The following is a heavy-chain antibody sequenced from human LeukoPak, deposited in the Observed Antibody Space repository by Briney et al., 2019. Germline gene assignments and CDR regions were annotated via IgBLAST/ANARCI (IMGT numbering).Heavy chain of an antibody. J-gene: IGHJ4*02. CDR3: ARDSDCFDY. CDR1: GFTFSSYE. CDR2: ISSSGSTI. D-gene: IGHD2-15*01. Sequence: GGSLRLSCAASGFTFSSYEMNWVRQAPGKGLEWVSYISSSGSTIYYADSVKGRFTISRDNAENSLHLQMNSLRAEDTAVYYCARDSDCFDYWGQGTLVTVSS. V-gene: IGHV3-48*03.